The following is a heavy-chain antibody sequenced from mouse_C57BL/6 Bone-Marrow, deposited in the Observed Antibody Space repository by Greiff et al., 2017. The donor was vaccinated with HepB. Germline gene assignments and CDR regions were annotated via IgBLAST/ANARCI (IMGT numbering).Heavy chain of an antibody. V-gene: IGHV1-82*01. D-gene: IGHD1-1*01. CDR1: GYAFSSSW. J-gene: IGHJ2*01. CDR3: ARWRYYGSSSFDY. CDR2: IYPGDGDT. Sequence: QVQLQQSGPELVKPGASVKISCKASGYAFSSSWMNWVKQRPGTGLEWIGRIYPGDGDTNYNGKFKGKATLTADKSSSTAYMQLSSLTSEDSAVYFCARWRYYGSSSFDYWGQGTTLTVSS.